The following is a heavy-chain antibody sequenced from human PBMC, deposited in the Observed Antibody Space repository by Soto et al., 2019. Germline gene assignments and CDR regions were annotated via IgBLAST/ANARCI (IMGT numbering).Heavy chain of an antibody. CDR2: ISYDGSNK. V-gene: IGHV3-30*18. CDR1: GLNLSSYG. J-gene: IGHJ3*02. CDR3: AKDLDSSGYYLQANAFDI. Sequence: SQILSCAASGLNLSSYGMRWVRDAPGKGLEWVAVISYDGSNKYYADSVKGRFTISRDNSKNTLYLQMNSLRAEDTAVYYCAKDLDSSGYYLQANAFDIWGQGTMVTVSS. D-gene: IGHD3-22*01.